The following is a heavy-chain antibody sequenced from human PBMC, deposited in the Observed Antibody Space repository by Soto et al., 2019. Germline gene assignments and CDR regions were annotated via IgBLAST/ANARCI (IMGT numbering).Heavy chain of an antibody. CDR1: GGSISSYY. Sequence: PSENLSLTCTVSGGSISSYYWSWIRQPPGKGLEWIGYMYYGGRTNYNPSLKSRVTLSVDTSKMQVSLKLSSVTAADTAVYFCARGTPSPLIVRSSRGPWFDPWGQGTLVTVS. D-gene: IGHD2-15*01. V-gene: IGHV4-59*08. J-gene: IGHJ5*02. CDR3: ARGTPSPLIVRSSRGPWFDP. CDR2: MYYGGRT.